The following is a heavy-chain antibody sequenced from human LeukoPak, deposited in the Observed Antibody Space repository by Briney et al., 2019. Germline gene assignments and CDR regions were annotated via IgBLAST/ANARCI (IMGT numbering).Heavy chain of an antibody. J-gene: IGHJ4*02. D-gene: IGHD6-13*01. CDR1: GGSISSSSYY. V-gene: IGHV4-39*07. CDR3: ARDGIAAAGSGSDY. Sequence: SETLSLTCTVSGGSISSSSYYWGWIRQPPGKGLEWIGSIYYSGSTYYNPSLKSRVTISVDTSKNQFSLKLSSVTAADTAVYYCARDGIAAAGSGSDYWGQGTLVTVSS. CDR2: IYYSGST.